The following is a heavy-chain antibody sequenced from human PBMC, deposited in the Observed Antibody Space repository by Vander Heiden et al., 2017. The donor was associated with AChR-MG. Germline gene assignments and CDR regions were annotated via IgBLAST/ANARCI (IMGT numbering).Heavy chain of an antibody. CDR1: GFTFSSYA. J-gene: IGHJ6*02. CDR2: ISYDESNK. Sequence: QVQLVESGGGVVQPGRSLRLSCAASGFTFSSYAMHWVRQAPGKGLEWGAVISYDESNKYYAASVKDRFTITRNNSKNTLYLQMNSLRAEDTAVYYCARAPVPAAIGYYYYGMDVWGQGTTVTVSS. V-gene: IGHV3-30-3*01. D-gene: IGHD2-2*02. CDR3: ARAPVPAAIGYYYYGMDV.